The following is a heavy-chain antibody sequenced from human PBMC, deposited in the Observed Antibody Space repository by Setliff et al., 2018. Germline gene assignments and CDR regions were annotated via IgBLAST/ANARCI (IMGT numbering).Heavy chain of an antibody. D-gene: IGHD3-22*01. V-gene: IGHV4-61*09. CDR2: IYTSGST. Sequence: SETLSLTCTVSGGSISSGSYYWSRIRQPAGKGLEWIGHIYTSGSTNYNPSLKSRVTISVDTSKNQFSLKLSSVTAADTAVYYCARVGGADYYDSSGYYFLKQYYFDYWGQGTLVTVSS. J-gene: IGHJ4*02. CDR3: ARVGGADYYDSSGYYFLKQYYFDY. CDR1: GGSISSGSYY.